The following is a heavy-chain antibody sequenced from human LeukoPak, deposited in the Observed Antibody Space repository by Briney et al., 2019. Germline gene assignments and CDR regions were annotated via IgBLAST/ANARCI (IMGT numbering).Heavy chain of an antibody. D-gene: IGHD3-22*01. J-gene: IGHJ4*02. CDR3: ARDGSYYYDSSGPFDY. CDR2: ISSSGSTI. CDR1: GFTFRNHE. V-gene: IGHV3-48*03. Sequence: QPGGSLRLSCAASGFTFRNHEMNWVRQAPGKGLEWVSHISSSGSTIYYADSVKGRFTISRDNAKNSLYLQMNSLRAEDTAVYYCARDGSYYYDSSGPFDYWGQGTLVTV.